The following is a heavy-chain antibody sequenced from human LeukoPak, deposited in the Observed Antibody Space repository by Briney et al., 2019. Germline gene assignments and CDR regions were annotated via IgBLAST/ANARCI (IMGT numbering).Heavy chain of an antibody. V-gene: IGHV3-23*01. CDR1: GFTFSSYA. CDR3: AKKVGSAWFFDY. Sequence: GGSLRLSCAASGFTFSSYAMSWVRQAPGKGLEWVSGISGSGGRTHYADSVKGRFTISRDDSKDTLYLQMNSLRDEDTAIYYCAKKVGSAWFFDYWGQGTLVTVSS. CDR2: ISGSGGRT. D-gene: IGHD6-19*01. J-gene: IGHJ4*02.